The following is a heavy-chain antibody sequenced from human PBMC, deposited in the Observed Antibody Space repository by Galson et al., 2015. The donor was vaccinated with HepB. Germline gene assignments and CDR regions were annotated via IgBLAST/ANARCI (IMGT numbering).Heavy chain of an antibody. D-gene: IGHD2-15*01. CDR3: ARGGYVVMVGATENNWFDP. CDR1: GYTFTSYS. CDR2: ISAYNGYT. Sequence: SVKVSCKASGYTFTSYSITWVRQAPGQGLEWMGKISAYNGYTNYAQKFQGRVTMTTDASTSTAYMEVRSLRSDDTAAYYCARGGYVVMVGATENNWFDPWGQGTLVTVFS. V-gene: IGHV1-18*01. J-gene: IGHJ5*02.